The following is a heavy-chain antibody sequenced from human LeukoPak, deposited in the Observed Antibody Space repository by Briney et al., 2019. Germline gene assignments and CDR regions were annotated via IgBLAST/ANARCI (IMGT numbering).Heavy chain of an antibody. CDR2: INSGGDNT. CDR3: TRDSQGSRTYSVDY. V-gene: IGHV3-74*01. D-gene: IGHD3-10*01. Sequence: TGGSLRLSCAASGFTFSSYWMHWVRHAPGKGLVWVSRINSGGDNTTYADSVKVRFTISRDNAETSLYLQMNSLRAEDTAVYYCTRDSQGSRTYSVDYWGQGTLVTVSS. J-gene: IGHJ4*02. CDR1: GFTFSSYW.